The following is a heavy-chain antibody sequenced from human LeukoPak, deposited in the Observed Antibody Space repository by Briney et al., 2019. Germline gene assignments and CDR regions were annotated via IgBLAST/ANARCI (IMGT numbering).Heavy chain of an antibody. V-gene: IGHV3-11*01. CDR2: INIGGTNT. Sequence: GGSLRLSCAASGFTFNDYYMSWIRQAPGKGLEWLSYINIGGTNTHYADSVKGRFTISRDNAKKSLYLEMNNLRAEDTAVYYCATDGAAIDTWGQGVLVTVSS. CDR1: GFTFNDYY. CDR3: ATDGAAIDT. J-gene: IGHJ5*02.